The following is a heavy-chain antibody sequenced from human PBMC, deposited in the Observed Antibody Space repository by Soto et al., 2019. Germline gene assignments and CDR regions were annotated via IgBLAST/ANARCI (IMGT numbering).Heavy chain of an antibody. J-gene: IGHJ4*02. CDR1: GFTVSSNY. CDR3: ARELVSSWLSFDY. D-gene: IGHD6-13*01. CDR2: IYSGGST. V-gene: IGHV3-53*04. Sequence: EVQRVESGGGLVQPGGSLRLSCAASGFTVSSNYMSWVRQAPGKGLEWVSVIYSGGSTYYADSVKGRFTISRHNSKNTLYLQMNSLRAEDTAVYYCARELVSSWLSFDYWGQGTLVTVSS.